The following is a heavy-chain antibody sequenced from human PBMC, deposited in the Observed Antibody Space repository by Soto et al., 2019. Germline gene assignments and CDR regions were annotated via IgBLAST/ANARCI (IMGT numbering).Heavy chain of an antibody. V-gene: IGHV3-30-3*01. Sequence: QVQLVESGGGVVQPGRSLRLSCAAYGFTFSTYAMHWVRQAPGKGLEWVAVILYDGSKKDYADSVKGRFTISRDNSKNTLYRQMNSLRAEDTAVYYCARVNIAWNDVGAMDVWCQGPTVTVSS. CDR3: ARVNIAWNDVGAMDV. CDR1: GFTFSTYA. CDR2: ILYDGSKK. J-gene: IGHJ6*02. D-gene: IGHD1-1*01.